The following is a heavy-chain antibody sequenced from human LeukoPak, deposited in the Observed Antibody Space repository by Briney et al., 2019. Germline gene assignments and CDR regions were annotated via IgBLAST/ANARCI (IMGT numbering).Heavy chain of an antibody. CDR2: MNPNSGNT. Sequence: ASVKVSCKASGYTFTSYDINWVRQATGQGLEWMEWMNPNSGNTGYAQKFQGRVTITRNTSISTAYMELSSLRSEDTAVYYCARGRSLEWLFKAPLGYWGQGTLVTVSS. V-gene: IGHV1-8*03. CDR1: GYTFTSYD. J-gene: IGHJ4*02. CDR3: ARGRSLEWLFKAPLGY. D-gene: IGHD3-3*01.